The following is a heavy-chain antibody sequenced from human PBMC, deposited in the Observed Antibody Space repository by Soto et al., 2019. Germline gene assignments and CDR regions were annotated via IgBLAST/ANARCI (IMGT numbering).Heavy chain of an antibody. CDR2: TYYRSKWYN. CDR1: GDSVSSNSAA. CDR3: AREGSGWYVNYYYYGMDV. J-gene: IGHJ6*02. Sequence: SQTLSLTCAVSGDSVSSNSAAWNWIRQSPSRGLEWLGRTYYRSKWYNDYAVSVKSRITINPDTSKNQFSLQLNSVTPEDTAVYYCAREGSGWYVNYYYYGMDVWGQGTTVTVSS. V-gene: IGHV6-1*01. D-gene: IGHD6-19*01.